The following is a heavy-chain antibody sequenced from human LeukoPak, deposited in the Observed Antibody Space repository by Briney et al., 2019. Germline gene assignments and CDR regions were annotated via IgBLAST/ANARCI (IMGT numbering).Heavy chain of an antibody. CDR2: ISGSGGGT. V-gene: IGHV3-23*01. Sequence: SGGSLRLSCAASGFTFSSYAMTWVRQAPGKGLEWVSTISGSGGGTYYADSAKGRFAVSRDNSKNTPYLQMNSLRAEDTAVYYCAKEDGLRGGDAFDIWGQGTMVTVSS. CDR3: AKEDGLRGGDAFDI. J-gene: IGHJ3*02. CDR1: GFTFSSYA. D-gene: IGHD5-12*01.